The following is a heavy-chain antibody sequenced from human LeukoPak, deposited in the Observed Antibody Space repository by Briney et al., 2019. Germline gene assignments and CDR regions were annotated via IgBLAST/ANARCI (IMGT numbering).Heavy chain of an antibody. Sequence: GGSLRLACAAAGFTFSSDSVNWVRQAPGEGLGWVSSISSSSSYIYYADSVKGRFTISRDNAKNSLYLPMNSLRAEDTAVYYCARPLRSYDNHYFFDYWGQGTLVTVSS. D-gene: IGHD3-10*01. CDR1: GFTFSSDS. CDR2: ISSSSSYI. CDR3: ARPLRSYDNHYFFDY. V-gene: IGHV3-21*01. J-gene: IGHJ4*02.